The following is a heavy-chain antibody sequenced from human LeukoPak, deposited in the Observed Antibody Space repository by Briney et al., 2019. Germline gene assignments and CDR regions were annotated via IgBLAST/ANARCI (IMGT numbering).Heavy chain of an antibody. CDR2: IYYTGST. V-gene: IGHV4-39*07. Sequence: SETLSLTRTVSGGSITSSIYYWGWIRQPPGKGLEWIASIYYTGSTYYNPSLKSRVTISVDTSKNQFSLKLSSVTAADTVVYYCAREMKTYRPDAFDIWGQGTMGTVSS. D-gene: IGHD3-16*02. CDR1: GGSITSSIYY. J-gene: IGHJ3*02. CDR3: AREMKTYRPDAFDI.